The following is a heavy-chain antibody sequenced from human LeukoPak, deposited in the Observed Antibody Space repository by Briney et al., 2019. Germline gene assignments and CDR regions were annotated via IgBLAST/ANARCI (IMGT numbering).Heavy chain of an antibody. J-gene: IGHJ5*02. CDR3: ARAITTVTTPDWFDP. Sequence: SETLSLTCTVSGYSISSGYYWGWIRQPPGKGLEWIGSIYHSGSTYYNPSLKSRVTISVDTSKNQFSLKLSSVTAADTAVYYCARAITTVTTPDWFDPWGQGTLVTVSS. V-gene: IGHV4-38-2*02. D-gene: IGHD4-17*01. CDR2: IYHSGST. CDR1: GYSISSGYY.